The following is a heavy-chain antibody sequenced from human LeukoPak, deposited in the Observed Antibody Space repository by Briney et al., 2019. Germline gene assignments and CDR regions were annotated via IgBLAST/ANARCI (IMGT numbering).Heavy chain of an antibody. J-gene: IGHJ4*02. CDR2: ISGSGGST. Sequence: PGGSLRLSCAASGFTFSSYAMSWVRQAPGKGLEWVSAISGSGGSTYYADSVKGRFTISRDNSKNTLYLQMSSLRAEDTAVYYRAKLTAVAGTMSFDYWGQGTLVTVSS. CDR3: AKLTAVAGTMSFDY. CDR1: GFTFSSYA. V-gene: IGHV3-23*01. D-gene: IGHD6-19*01.